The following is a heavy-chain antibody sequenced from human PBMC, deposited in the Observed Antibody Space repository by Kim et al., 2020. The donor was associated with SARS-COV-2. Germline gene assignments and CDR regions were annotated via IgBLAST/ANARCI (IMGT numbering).Heavy chain of an antibody. CDR3: AKGQSGTRQERYSDY. D-gene: IGHD1-26*01. CDR2: VSAAGLRT. V-gene: IGHV3-23*01. CDR1: GYTFSSYA. J-gene: IGHJ4*01. Sequence: GGSLRLSCVASGYTFSSYAMTWVRQALGKWLEWVAAVSAAGLRTYYADSLKGRFTISRDNSKNTVNLQMNSLRPEDSAVYYCAKGQSGTRQERYSDYWG.